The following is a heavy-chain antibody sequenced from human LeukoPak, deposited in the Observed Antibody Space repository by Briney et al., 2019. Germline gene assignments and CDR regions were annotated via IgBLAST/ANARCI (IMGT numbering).Heavy chain of an antibody. J-gene: IGHJ6*02. V-gene: IGHV4-34*01. D-gene: IGHD2-21*02. Sequence: SETLSLTCAVYGGSFSGYYWSWIRQPPGKGLEWIGEINHSGSTNYNPSLKSRVTISVDTSKNQFFLKLSSVTAADTAVYYCARDGETAPPYGMDVWGQGTTVTVSS. CDR3: ARDGETAPPYGMDV. CDR1: GGSFSGYY. CDR2: INHSGST.